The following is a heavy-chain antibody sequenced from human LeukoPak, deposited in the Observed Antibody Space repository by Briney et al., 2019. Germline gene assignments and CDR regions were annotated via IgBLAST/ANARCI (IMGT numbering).Heavy chain of an antibody. Sequence: GASVKVSCKASGYTFTGYYMHWVRQAPGQGLEWMGWINPNSGGTNYAQKFQGRVTMTRDTSISTAYMELSRLRSDDTAVYYCARGRNEYSSSSSDYWGQGTLVTVSS. CDR3: ARGRNEYSSSSSDY. J-gene: IGHJ4*02. V-gene: IGHV1-2*02. D-gene: IGHD6-6*01. CDR2: INPNSGGT. CDR1: GYTFTGYY.